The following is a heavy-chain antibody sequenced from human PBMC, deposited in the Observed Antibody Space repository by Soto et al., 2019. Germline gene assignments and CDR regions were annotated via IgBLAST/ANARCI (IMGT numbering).Heavy chain of an antibody. CDR3: ARGAMANFDF. D-gene: IGHD5-18*01. Sequence: GASVKVCCKACGGPFGSHGIALVRQAPGQGLEWMGGFIAMLGTPTYAKKVQGRATITADESLTSSYLELRSLRSEDTAVYFCARGAMANFDFWGQGTVVTGSS. J-gene: IGHJ4*02. CDR1: GGPFGSHG. V-gene: IGHV1-69*13. CDR2: FIAMLGTP.